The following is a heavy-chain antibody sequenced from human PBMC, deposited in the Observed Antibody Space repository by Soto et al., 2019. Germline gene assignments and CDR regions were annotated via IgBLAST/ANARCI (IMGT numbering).Heavy chain of an antibody. CDR3: ARGRTAALIETRLFRVLFDL. CDR2: ISRSGST. V-gene: IGHV4-34*01. J-gene: IGHJ4*01. CDR1: GESLGGFH. Sequence: QVQLQQWGAGLLKPSETLSLTCAVSGESLGGFHWSWIRQPPGKGLEWIGEISRSGSTNYDPSPKSRFTMSMDTSRNQVSLKLTSVTDADTAVYYCARGRTAALIETRLFRVLFDLWGHGNLVIVSS. D-gene: IGHD2-15*01.